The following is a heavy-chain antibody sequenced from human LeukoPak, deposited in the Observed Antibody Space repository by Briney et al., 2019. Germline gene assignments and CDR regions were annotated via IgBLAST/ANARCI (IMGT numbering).Heavy chain of an antibody. V-gene: IGHV4-59*08. CDR3: AGLWAVADLPDAFDI. CDR2: IYYSGST. J-gene: IGHJ3*02. D-gene: IGHD6-19*01. Sequence: PSETLSLTCTVPGGSISSYYWSWIRQPPGKGLEWIGYIYYSGSTNYNPSLKSRVTISVDTSKNQFSLKLSSVTAADTAVYYCAGLWAVADLPDAFDIWGQGTIVTVSS. CDR1: GGSISSYY.